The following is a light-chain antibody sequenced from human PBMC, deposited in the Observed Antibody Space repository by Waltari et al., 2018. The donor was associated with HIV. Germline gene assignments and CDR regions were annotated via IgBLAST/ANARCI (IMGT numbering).Light chain of an antibody. CDR3: VGWDGSLSGYG. Sequence: QSVLTQPPSASGTPGQTVTISCSGSSSNIGHDNVYWYQQLPGMTPKILIYKNYRRPSGGPDRFAGSKPGTSASLAISGLRSEDEADYYCVGWDGSLSGYGFGAGTTVTVL. V-gene: IGLV1-47*01. J-gene: IGLJ1*01. CDR1: SSNIGHDN. CDR2: KNY.